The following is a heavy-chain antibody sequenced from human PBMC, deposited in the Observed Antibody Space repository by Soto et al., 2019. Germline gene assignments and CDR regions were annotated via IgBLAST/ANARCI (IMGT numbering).Heavy chain of an antibody. D-gene: IGHD3-10*01. CDR2: INHSGSS. Sequence: PSETLYLTCAVYGGSFSGYYWSWIRQPPGKGLEWIGEINHSGSSNYNPSLKSRVTISVDTSKNQFSLKLSSVTAADTAVYYCARGGIIMVRGRHWFDPWGQGTLVT. J-gene: IGHJ5*02. CDR1: GGSFSGYY. CDR3: ARGGIIMVRGRHWFDP. V-gene: IGHV4-34*01.